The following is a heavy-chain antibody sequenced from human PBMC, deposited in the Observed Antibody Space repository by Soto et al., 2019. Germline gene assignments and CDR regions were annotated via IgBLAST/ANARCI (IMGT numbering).Heavy chain of an antibody. CDR1: GFTFDDYA. CDR3: AKGNDWALGSGKLNP. Sequence: EVQLVESGGGLVQPGRSLRLSCAASGFTFDDYAMHWVRQTPGKGLEWVSGINWNSGSIGYADSVKGRFTIYRDNAKNSLYLQMNSLRAEDTALYFCAKGNDWALGSGKLNPWGQGTLVTVSS. CDR2: INWNSGSI. D-gene: IGHD3-10*01. V-gene: IGHV3-9*01. J-gene: IGHJ5*02.